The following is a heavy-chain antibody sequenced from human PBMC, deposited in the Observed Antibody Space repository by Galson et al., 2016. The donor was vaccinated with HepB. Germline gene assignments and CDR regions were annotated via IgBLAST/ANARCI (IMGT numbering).Heavy chain of an antibody. V-gene: IGHV1-18*01. CDR2: INVRNGET. CDR3: ARGRSMPYFDS. D-gene: IGHD2-2*01. Sequence: SVKVSCKASGYKFTDYVITWVRQAPGQGLEWMGWINVRNGETNSAQRHQGRVTMTRETSTSTVFLDLRRLRADDTAMYFCARGRSMPYFDSWGQGTLFTVSS. CDR1: GYKFTDYV. J-gene: IGHJ4*02.